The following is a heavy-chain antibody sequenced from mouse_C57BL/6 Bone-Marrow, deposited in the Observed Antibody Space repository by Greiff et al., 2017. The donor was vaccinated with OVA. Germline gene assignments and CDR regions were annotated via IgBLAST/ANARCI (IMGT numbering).Heavy chain of an antibody. Sequence: VQLQQSGAELVRPGASVTLSCKASGYTFTDYEMHWVKQTPVHGLEWIGAIDPETGGTAYNQKFKGKAILTADKSSSTAYMELRSLTSEDSAVYYCTSYDGYRYFDDWGQGTTLTVSS. CDR1: GYTFTDYE. CDR2: IDPETGGT. J-gene: IGHJ2*01. D-gene: IGHD2-3*01. V-gene: IGHV1-15*01. CDR3: TSYDGYRYFDD.